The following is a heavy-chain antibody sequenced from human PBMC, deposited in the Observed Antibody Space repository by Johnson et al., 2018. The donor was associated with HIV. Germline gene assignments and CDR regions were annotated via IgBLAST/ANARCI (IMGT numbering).Heavy chain of an antibody. D-gene: IGHD6-13*01. J-gene: IGHJ3*02. CDR3: ARGLAADAFDI. V-gene: IGHV3-30-3*01. CDR2: ISYDGSNK. CDR1: GFTFSSYA. Sequence: QVQLVESGGGVVQPGRSLRLSCAASGFTFSSYAMHWVRQAPGKGLKWVAVISYDGSNKYYANSVKGRFTISRDNSKNTLYLQMNSLRAEDTAVYYCARGLAADAFDIWGQGTMVTVSS.